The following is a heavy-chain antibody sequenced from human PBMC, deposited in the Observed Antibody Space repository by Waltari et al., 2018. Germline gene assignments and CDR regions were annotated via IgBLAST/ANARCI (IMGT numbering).Heavy chain of an antibody. CDR1: GFPFSSYW. V-gene: IGHV3-7*01. CDR2: MKQDGSEK. D-gene: IGHD5-18*01. Sequence: EVQLVVSGGGLVQPGGSLRLSCAASGFPFSSYWMTWVRQAPGKGLGWVANMKQDGSEKNYVDSVKGRFTISRDNAKNSLYLQMNSLRAEDTAVYYCARDHLGYSYDSWGQGTLVTVSS. J-gene: IGHJ4*02. CDR3: ARDHLGYSYDS.